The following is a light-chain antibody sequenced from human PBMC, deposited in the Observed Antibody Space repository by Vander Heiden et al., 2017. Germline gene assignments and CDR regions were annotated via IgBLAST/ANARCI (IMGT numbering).Light chain of an antibody. CDR2: DAT. CDR1: RDIRRY. J-gene: IGKJ3*01. V-gene: IGKV1-6*02. Sequence: PVAQSPSSLSASCGDRGTITCRGSRDIRRYLGWYQQRPGKAPKLLIYDATRLQSGVPSRFSGRGSGTDFTLTISSLHSEDFATYYCLQDYNYPFTFGPGTKVEIK. CDR3: LQDYNYPFT.